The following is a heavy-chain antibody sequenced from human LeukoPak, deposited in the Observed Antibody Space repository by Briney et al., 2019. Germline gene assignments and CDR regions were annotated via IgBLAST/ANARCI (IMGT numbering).Heavy chain of an antibody. CDR1: GFTFSSYS. V-gene: IGHV3-48*04. Sequence: GGSLRLSCAASGFTFSSYSMNWVRQAPGKGLEWVSYISTSSSTVFYADSVKGRFTISRDDAKNSLYLQMHGLRAEDTAVYYCARDLRTTVTTRDYWGQGTLVTVSS. D-gene: IGHD4-17*01. CDR2: ISTSSSTV. CDR3: ARDLRTTVTTRDY. J-gene: IGHJ4*02.